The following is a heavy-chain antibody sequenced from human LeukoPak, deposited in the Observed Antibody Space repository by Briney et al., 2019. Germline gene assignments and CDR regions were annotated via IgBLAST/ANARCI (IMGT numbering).Heavy chain of an antibody. Sequence: SETLSLTCTVSGGSISSGDYYWSWIRQPPGKGLEWIGYIYYSGSTYYNPSLKSRVTISVDTSKNQFSLKLSSVTAADTAVYYCARRAHSGSYYGWFDPWGQGTLVTVSS. CDR1: GGSISSGDYY. J-gene: IGHJ5*02. CDR3: ARRAHSGSYYGWFDP. CDR2: IYYSGST. V-gene: IGHV4-30-4*08. D-gene: IGHD1-26*01.